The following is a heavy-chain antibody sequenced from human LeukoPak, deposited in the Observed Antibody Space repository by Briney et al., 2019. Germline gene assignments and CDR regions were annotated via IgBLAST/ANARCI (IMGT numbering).Heavy chain of an antibody. CDR3: ARTSGFGETLIAMYYFDY. CDR1: GYTFTSYD. J-gene: IGHJ4*02. D-gene: IGHD3-10*01. V-gene: IGHV1-8*01. Sequence: GASVKVSCKASGYTFTSYDINWVRQATGQGLEWMGWMNPNSGNTGYAQKFQGRVTMTRDTSISTAYMELSRLRSDDTAVYYCARTSGFGETLIAMYYFDYWGQGTLVTVSS. CDR2: MNPNSGNT.